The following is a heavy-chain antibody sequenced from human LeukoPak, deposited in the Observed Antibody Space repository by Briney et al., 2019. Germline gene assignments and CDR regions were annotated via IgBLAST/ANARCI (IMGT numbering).Heavy chain of an antibody. CDR2: ISGDGGST. Sequence: GGSLRLSCAASGFTFSSYAMTWVRQAPGQGPEWVSTISGDGGSTFYADSVKGRFTIFRDNSKNTLSLLMNSLRVEDTAVYHCASMSGGYCTKGACPEGHMDVWGKGTTVAVS. CDR1: GFTFSSYA. D-gene: IGHD2-8*01. CDR3: ASMSGGYCTKGACPEGHMDV. V-gene: IGHV3-23*01. J-gene: IGHJ6*03.